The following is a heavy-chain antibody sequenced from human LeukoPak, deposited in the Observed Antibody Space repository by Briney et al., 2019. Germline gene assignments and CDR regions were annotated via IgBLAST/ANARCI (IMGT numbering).Heavy chain of an antibody. Sequence: PSETLSLTCTVSGGSISSYYWSWIRQPPGKGLEWIGYIYYSGSTNYNPSLKSRVTISVDTSKNQFSLNLSSVTAADTAVYYCARDDYAELYYFDYWGQGTLVTVSS. CDR1: GGSISSYY. CDR3: ARDDYAELYYFDY. D-gene: IGHD4-17*01. J-gene: IGHJ4*02. CDR2: IYYSGST. V-gene: IGHV4-59*01.